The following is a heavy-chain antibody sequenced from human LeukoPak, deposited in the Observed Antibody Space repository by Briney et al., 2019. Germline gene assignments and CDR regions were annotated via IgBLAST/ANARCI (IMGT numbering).Heavy chain of an antibody. Sequence: SETLSLTCTVSGGSISSYYWSWIRQPPGKGLEWIGYIYYSGSTYYNPSLKGRVTISVDTSKNQFSLKLSSVTAADTAVYYCARVAGTTFDLDYWSQGTLVTVSS. CDR1: GGSISSYY. J-gene: IGHJ4*02. V-gene: IGHV4-30-4*08. CDR2: IYYSGST. D-gene: IGHD1-7*01. CDR3: ARVAGTTFDLDY.